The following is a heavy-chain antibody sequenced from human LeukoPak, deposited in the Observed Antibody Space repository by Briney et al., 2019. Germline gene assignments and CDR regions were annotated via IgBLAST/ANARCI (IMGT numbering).Heavy chain of an antibody. J-gene: IGHJ4*02. CDR2: IYHSGST. CDR3: ASSLWGYFNY. V-gene: IGHV4-30-2*01. D-gene: IGHD3-16*01. Sequence: TLSLTCAVSGGSISSGGYSWSWIRQPPGKGLEWIGYIYHSGSTHYNPSLKSRVTISVDRSKSQFSLKLSSVTAADTAVYYCASSLWGYFNYWGQGTLVTVSS. CDR1: GGSISSGGYS.